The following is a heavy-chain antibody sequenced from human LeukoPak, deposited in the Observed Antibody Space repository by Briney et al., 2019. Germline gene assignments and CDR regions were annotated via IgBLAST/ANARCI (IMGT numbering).Heavy chain of an antibody. J-gene: IGHJ4*02. V-gene: IGHV1-46*01. D-gene: IGHD2-2*01. Sequence: ASVKVSCKASGYTFTSNYMHWVRQAPGQGLEWMGIINPSGGSTSYAQKFQGRVTMTRDTSTSTVYMELSSLRSEDTAVYYCARLWGGVVPADQSDYWGQGTLVTVSS. CDR2: INPSGGST. CDR3: ARLWGGVVPADQSDY. CDR1: GYTFTSNY.